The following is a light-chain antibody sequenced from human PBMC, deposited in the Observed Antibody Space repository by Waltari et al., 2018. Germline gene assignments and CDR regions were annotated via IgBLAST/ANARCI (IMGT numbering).Light chain of an antibody. J-gene: IGLJ1*01. Sequence: QSVLTQPPSASETPGQRVTIPCSGSPPNPGSYYLSWYQQPPGSPPHLLLYRNNPRPSGVPDRFSASKYGTLASLVISGLRSEDEGVYYCASWDESHYVFGGGTTVTVL. CDR1: PPNPGSYY. CDR3: ASWDESHYV. CDR2: RNN. V-gene: IGLV1-47*01.